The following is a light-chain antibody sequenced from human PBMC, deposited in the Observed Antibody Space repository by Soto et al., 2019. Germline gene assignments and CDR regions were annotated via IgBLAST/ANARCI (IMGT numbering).Light chain of an antibody. J-gene: IGKJ1*01. CDR3: QQYNSYST. V-gene: IGKV1-5*03. Sequence: DIKMTQSPSTLSASVGDRVTIPCRASQSISSWLAWYQQKPGKAPKLLIYMASSLESGVPSRFSGSGSGTEFTLTISSLQPDDFATYYCQQYNSYSTFGQGTKVDIK. CDR2: MAS. CDR1: QSISSW.